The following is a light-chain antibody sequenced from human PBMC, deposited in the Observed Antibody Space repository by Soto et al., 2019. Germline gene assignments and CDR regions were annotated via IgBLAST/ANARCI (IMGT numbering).Light chain of an antibody. CDR2: SAS. CDR1: QSISSY. Sequence: DIQMTQSPSSLSASVGDRVTITCRASQSISSYLNWYQQKPGKAPKLLIYSASNLQSGVPSRFSGSGYGTYFTLTISSLQSEDFAVYYCQQYNIWRSITFGQGTRLEIK. V-gene: IGKV1-39*01. J-gene: IGKJ5*01. CDR3: QQYNIWRSIT.